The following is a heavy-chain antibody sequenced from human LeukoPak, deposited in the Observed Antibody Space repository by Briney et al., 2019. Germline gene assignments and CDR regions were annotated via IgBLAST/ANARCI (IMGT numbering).Heavy chain of an antibody. CDR2: ISISGGGT. V-gene: IGHV3-23*01. D-gene: IGHD3-10*01. Sequence: PRGSLRLSCAASGFTFSTYGMSWVRQAPGEGLEWVSTISISGGGTYYADSVKGRFTISRDNSKNTVYLDMNGVRAEDTAVYYCAQVFSSRNFPFDYWGQGTQATVSS. J-gene: IGHJ4*02. CDR3: AQVFSSRNFPFDY. CDR1: GFTFSTYG.